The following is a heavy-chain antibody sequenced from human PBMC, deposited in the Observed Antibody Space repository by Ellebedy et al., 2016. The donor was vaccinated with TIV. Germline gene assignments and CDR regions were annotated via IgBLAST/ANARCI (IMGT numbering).Heavy chain of an antibody. J-gene: IGHJ4*02. D-gene: IGHD1-7*01. Sequence: GSLRLXXAVYGGSFSGYYWSWIRQPPGKGLEWIGEINHSGSTNYNPSLKSRVTISVDTSKNQFSLKLSSVTAADTAVYYCARGLTGTTTNYFDYWGQGTLVTVSS. CDR3: ARGLTGTTTNYFDY. V-gene: IGHV4-34*01. CDR1: GGSFSGYY. CDR2: INHSGST.